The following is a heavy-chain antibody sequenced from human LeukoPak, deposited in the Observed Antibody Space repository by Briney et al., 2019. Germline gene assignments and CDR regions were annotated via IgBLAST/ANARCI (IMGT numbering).Heavy chain of an antibody. J-gene: IGHJ6*02. CDR3: ARRTGTTLNYYYYYGMDV. Sequence: GESLKISCKGSGYSFTSYWIGWVRQMPGKGLEWMGIIYPGDSDTRYSPSFQGQVTISADKSISTAYLQWSSLKASDTAMYYCARRTGTTLNYYYYYGMDVWGQGTTVTVSS. CDR2: IYPGDSDT. CDR1: GYSFTSYW. D-gene: IGHD1-14*01. V-gene: IGHV5-51*01.